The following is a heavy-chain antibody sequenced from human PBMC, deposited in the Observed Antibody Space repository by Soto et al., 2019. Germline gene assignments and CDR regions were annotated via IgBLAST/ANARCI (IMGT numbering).Heavy chain of an antibody. CDR3: ARLTSSPPHDYYYYYMDV. V-gene: IGHV4-59*01. CDR1: GGSISSYY. CDR2: IYYSGST. Sequence: SETLSLTCTVSGGSISSYYWSWIRQPPGKGLEWIGYIYYSGSTNYNPSLKSRVTISVDTSKNQFSLKLSSVTAADTAVYYCARLTSSPPHDYYYYYMDVWGKGTTVTVSS. D-gene: IGHD3-9*01. J-gene: IGHJ6*03.